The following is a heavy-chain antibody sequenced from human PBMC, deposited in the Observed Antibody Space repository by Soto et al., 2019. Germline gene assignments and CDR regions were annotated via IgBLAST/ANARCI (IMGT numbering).Heavy chain of an antibody. CDR1: GYSFTTYG. V-gene: IGHV1-18*01. CDR3: AREGPAPYYYYGMDV. Sequence: QVQLVQSGGEVKKPGASVKVSCKTSGYSFTTYGISWVRQAPGQGLEWMGWISAYNGNTNYAQKLQGRVTMTTDTSXXTAYIELRSLRSDDTAVYYCAREGPAPYYYYGMDVWGQGSTVTVSS. J-gene: IGHJ6*02. CDR2: ISAYNGNT.